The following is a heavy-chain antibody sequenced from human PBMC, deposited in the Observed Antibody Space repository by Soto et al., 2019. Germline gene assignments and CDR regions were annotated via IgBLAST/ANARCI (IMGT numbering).Heavy chain of an antibody. D-gene: IGHD6-6*01. V-gene: IGHV2-5*01. Sequence: SGPTLVNPTQTLTLTCSFSGFSLSTSGVGVGWIRQPPGKALELLAHIYWSGDEHYRPSLKSRLSISKDTSKNQVVLTMTNMDPVDTATYYCARGLAALPVFAFDIWGQGTMVTVSS. CDR1: GFSLSTSGVG. J-gene: IGHJ3*02. CDR2: IYWSGDE. CDR3: ARGLAALPVFAFDI.